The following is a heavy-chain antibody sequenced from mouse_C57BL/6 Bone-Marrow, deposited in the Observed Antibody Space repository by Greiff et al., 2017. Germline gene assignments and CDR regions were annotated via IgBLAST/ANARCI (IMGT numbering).Heavy chain of an antibody. V-gene: IGHV1-69*01. J-gene: IGHJ3*01. D-gene: IGHD2-4*01. CDR3: ARIYEYYDEFAY. Sequence: VQLQQSGAELVMPGASVKLSCKASGYTFTSYWMHWVKQRPGQGLEWIGEIDPSGSYPNYNQQFKGKSTLTVDKSYRTAYMQLSSLTSEDAAVYYCARIYEYYDEFAYWGQGTLVTVSA. CDR1: GYTFTSYW. CDR2: IDPSGSYP.